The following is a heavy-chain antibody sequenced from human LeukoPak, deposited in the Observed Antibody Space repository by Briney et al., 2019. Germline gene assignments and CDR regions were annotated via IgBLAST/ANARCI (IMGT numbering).Heavy chain of an antibody. Sequence: GGSLRLSCVASGFTFSSYAMSWVRQAPGKGLEWVSGIIDSGESTYYANFAKGRFTISRDNSNNTLYLQMNSLRAEDTAVYYCTAARAHGEILLYDWFDPWGQGTLVTVSS. J-gene: IGHJ5*02. V-gene: IGHV3-23*01. CDR1: GFTFSSYA. CDR3: TAARAHGEILLYDWFDP. CDR2: IIDSGEST. D-gene: IGHD3-10*01.